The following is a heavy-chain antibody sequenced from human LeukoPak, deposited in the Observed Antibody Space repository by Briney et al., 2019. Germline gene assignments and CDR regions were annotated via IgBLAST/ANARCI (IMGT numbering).Heavy chain of an antibody. J-gene: IGHJ6*02. V-gene: IGHV3-21*01. CDR2: ISGISSYL. CDR1: GFTFSSYT. CDR3: VRDATYYYYAMDV. Sequence: GGSLRLSCAASGFTFSSYTMNWVRQAPGKGLEWVSPISGISSYLYYADSVEGRFTISRDNAKNSVYLQMNSLSAEDTAVYYCVRDATYYYYAMDVWGQGTTVTVSS.